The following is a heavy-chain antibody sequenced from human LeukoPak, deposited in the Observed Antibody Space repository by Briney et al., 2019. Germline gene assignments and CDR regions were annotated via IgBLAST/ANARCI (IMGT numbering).Heavy chain of an antibody. D-gene: IGHD5-24*01. CDR2: IDQDGNEK. V-gene: IGHV3-7*04. CDR1: GFTFSSYW. CDR3: ARGDAFSEDY. J-gene: IGHJ4*02. Sequence: GGSLRLSCAASGFTFSSYWMTWVRQAPGKGLEWVANIDQDGNEKYYVDSVRGRFTISRDNAKNSLYLQMDSLRVEDTAVYYCARGDAFSEDYWGQGTLVTVSS.